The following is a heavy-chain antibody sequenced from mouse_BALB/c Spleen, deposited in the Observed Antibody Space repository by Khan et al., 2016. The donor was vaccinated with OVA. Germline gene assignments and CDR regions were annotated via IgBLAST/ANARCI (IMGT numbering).Heavy chain of an antibody. CDR2: INPKNGGT. Sequence: VHVKQSGPELVKPGASVKISCKTSGYTFPEYTVHWVKQSLGKSLDWIGVINPKNGGTAYNQKFKGKATLTVDTSSSTAYMEFRSLTSEDSAVYYCARDAGRYWGQGTSVTVAS. V-gene: IGHV1-18*01. CDR3: ARDAGRY. CDR1: GYTFPEYT. D-gene: IGHD3-3*01. J-gene: IGHJ4*01.